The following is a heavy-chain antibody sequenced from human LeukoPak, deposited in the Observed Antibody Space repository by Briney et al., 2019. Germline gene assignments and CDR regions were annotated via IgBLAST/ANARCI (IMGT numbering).Heavy chain of an antibody. CDR1: GGSISTYY. Sequence: SETLSLTCTVSGGSISTYYWSWIRQPPGKGLEWIGYIYYSGSTNYNPSLKSRVTILVDTSKNQFSLQLNSVTAADTAVYYCARVGRWNDLEYWGQGTLVTVSS. J-gene: IGHJ4*02. CDR2: IYYSGST. V-gene: IGHV4-59*01. D-gene: IGHD1-1*01. CDR3: ARVGRWNDLEY.